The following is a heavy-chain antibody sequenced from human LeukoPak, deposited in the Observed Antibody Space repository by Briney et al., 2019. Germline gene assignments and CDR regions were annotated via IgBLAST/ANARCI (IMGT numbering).Heavy chain of an antibody. CDR2: IYYSGST. J-gene: IGHJ6*03. Sequence: SETLSLTRTVSGGSISSYYWSWIRQPPGKGLEWIGYIYYSGSTNYKSSLKSRVTISVDTFKNQFSLKLSSVTAADTAVYYCARTTEGGYTYGYFYYYYMDVWGKGTTVTISS. V-gene: IGHV4-59*01. CDR3: ARTTEGGYTYGYFYYYYMDV. D-gene: IGHD5-18*01. CDR1: GGSISSYY.